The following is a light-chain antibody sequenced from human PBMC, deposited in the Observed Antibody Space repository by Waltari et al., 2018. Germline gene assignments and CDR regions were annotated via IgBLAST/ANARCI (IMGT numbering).Light chain of an antibody. CDR2: AAS. Sequence: DIQMTQSPSSLSASVGDRVTITCRASQSINSFLNWYQQKPGKAPKLRIYAASSLQSGVPSRFSGSGSGTDFTLTSSSLQPEDFAAYYCQQSYSTPLTFGGGTKVEIK. CDR3: QQSYSTPLT. J-gene: IGKJ4*01. CDR1: QSINSF. V-gene: IGKV1-39*01.